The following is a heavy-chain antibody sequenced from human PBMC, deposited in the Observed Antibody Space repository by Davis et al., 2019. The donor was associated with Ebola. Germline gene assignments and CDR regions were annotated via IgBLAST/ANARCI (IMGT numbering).Heavy chain of an antibody. CDR3: AGVETTRYI. Sequence: MPGGSLRLSCAAYGGSFSSYYWTWIRQTPGEGLECIGEISHRGSTNYNPSLKSRVTISVDTSKNQFSLQLTSVTAADTALYYCAGVETTRYIWGQGTMVTVSS. D-gene: IGHD4-17*01. CDR1: GGSFSSYY. J-gene: IGHJ3*02. V-gene: IGHV4-34*01. CDR2: ISHRGST.